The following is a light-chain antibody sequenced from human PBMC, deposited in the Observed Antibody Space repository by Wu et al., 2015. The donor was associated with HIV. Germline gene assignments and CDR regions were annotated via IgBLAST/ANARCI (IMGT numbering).Light chain of an antibody. CDR2: DAS. CDR3: QQYNNWPL. J-gene: IGKJ4*01. Sequence: EIVLTQSPGTLSLSPGDSATLSCRASQSIGSTDLAWYQQRPGQAPRLLIYDASTRATGIPDRFSGRGSGRDFTLIISRLQPEDFAVYYCQQYNNWPLFGGGTKVEIK. CDR1: QSIGSTD. V-gene: IGKV3-20*01.